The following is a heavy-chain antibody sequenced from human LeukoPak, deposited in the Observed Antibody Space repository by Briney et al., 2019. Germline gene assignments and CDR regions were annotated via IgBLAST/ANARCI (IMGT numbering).Heavy chain of an antibody. V-gene: IGHV3-21*01. J-gene: IGHJ4*02. Sequence: GGSLRLSCAASGFTFSSYSMNWVRQAPGKGLEWVSSISSSSSYIYYADSVKGRFTISRDNAKNSLYLQMNCLRAEDTAVYYCARVEYSSGWYADYWGQGTLVTVSS. CDR1: GFTFSSYS. CDR2: ISSSSSYI. CDR3: ARVEYSSGWYADY. D-gene: IGHD6-19*01.